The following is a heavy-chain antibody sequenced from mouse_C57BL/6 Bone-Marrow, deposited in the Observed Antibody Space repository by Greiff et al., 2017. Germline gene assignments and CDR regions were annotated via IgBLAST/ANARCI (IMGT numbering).Heavy chain of an antibody. CDR3: TTSLIYDDYDDPV. CDR2: IDPEDGDT. D-gene: IGHD2-4*01. Sequence: EVQLQVSGAELVRPGASVKLSCTASGFNIKDYYMHWVKQRPEQGLEWIGRIDPEDGDTEYAPKFQGKATMTADTSSNTAYLQLSSLTSEDTAVYYCTTSLIYDDYDDPVWGTGTTVTVSS. CDR1: GFNIKDYY. J-gene: IGHJ1*03. V-gene: IGHV14-1*01.